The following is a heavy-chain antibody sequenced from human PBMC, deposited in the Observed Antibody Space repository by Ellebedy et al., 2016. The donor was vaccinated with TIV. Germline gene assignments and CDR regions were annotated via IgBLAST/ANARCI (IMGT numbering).Heavy chain of an antibody. V-gene: IGHV4-31*11. D-gene: IGHD2-2*01. CDR2: IYYSGST. Sequence: SETLSLTXAVYGESFSGHYWSWIRQHPGKGLEWIGYIYYSGSTYYNPSLKSRVTISVDTSKNQFSLKLSSVTAADTAVYYCARGGFCSSTSCYLRWFDPWGQGTLVTVSS. CDR1: GESFSGHY. J-gene: IGHJ5*02. CDR3: ARGGFCSSTSCYLRWFDP.